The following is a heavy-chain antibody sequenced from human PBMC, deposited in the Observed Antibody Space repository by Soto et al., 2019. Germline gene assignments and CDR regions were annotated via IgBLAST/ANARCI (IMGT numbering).Heavy chain of an antibody. CDR3: AARGSLYSSSWTDDY. D-gene: IGHD6-13*01. CDR2: IYTSGST. Sequence: PSETLSLTCTVSGGSISSYYWSWIRQPAGKGLEWIGRIYTSGSTNYNPSLKSRVTISVDTSNNQFSLKLSSVTAADTAVYYCAARGSLYSSSWTDDYWGQGILVTSPQ. CDR1: GGSISSYY. V-gene: IGHV4-4*07. J-gene: IGHJ4*02.